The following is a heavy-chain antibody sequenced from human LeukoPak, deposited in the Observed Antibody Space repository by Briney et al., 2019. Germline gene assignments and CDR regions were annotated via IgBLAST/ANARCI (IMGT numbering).Heavy chain of an antibody. CDR1: GYSFTNYW. Sequence: GESLKISCQSSGYSFTNYWIGWVRQMPGNGLEWMGIIYPGDSDTRYSPSFQGQVTISADKSTSTAYLQWSSLKASDTAMYYCARLQTSTSSPWFDPWGQGTLVTVSS. J-gene: IGHJ5*02. D-gene: IGHD6-6*01. V-gene: IGHV5-51*01. CDR3: ARLQTSTSSPWFDP. CDR2: IYPGDSDT.